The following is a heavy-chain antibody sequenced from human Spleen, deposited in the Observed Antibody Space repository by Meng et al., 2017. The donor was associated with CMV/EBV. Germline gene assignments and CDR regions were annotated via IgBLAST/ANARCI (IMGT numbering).Heavy chain of an antibody. CDR2: IWYDGSKQ. CDR1: GFTFSNFV. V-gene: IGHV3-33*06. D-gene: IGHD4/OR15-4a*01. J-gene: IGHJ4*02. Sequence: GESLKISCAASGFTFSNFVMHWVRQAPGKGLEWVAVIWYDGSKQYYADSVRGRFTVSRDNSMSTLHLQMNSVRDEDTAVYYCVQDDYGGNPTDYWGQGTLVTVSS. CDR3: VQDDYGGNPTDY.